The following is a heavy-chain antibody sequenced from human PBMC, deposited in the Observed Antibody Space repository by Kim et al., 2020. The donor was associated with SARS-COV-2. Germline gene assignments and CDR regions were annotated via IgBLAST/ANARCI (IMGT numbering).Heavy chain of an antibody. J-gene: IGHJ4*02. V-gene: IGHV4-34*01. Sequence: YTPSLTSRVTISVRTSNNPFSLKLSSVTAADTAVYYCARDVDVYSYGYYSWGQGTLVTVSS. D-gene: IGHD5-18*01. CDR3: ARDVDVYSYGYYS.